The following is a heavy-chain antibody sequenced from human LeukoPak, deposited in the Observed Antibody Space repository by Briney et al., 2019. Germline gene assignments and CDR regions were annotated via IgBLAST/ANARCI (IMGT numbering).Heavy chain of an antibody. V-gene: IGHV3-23*01. CDR1: GFTFNTHA. J-gene: IGHJ1*01. Sequence: GGSLRLSCEASGFTFNTHAMSWVRQGPGKGLEWVASITSSGRTPYYVDSVKGRLTISRDNSKNTLYLQMNNLRGEDTAVYYCAKDRPNFYESTGSYYKMKGDFWGQGSLVTVSS. CDR3: AKDRPNFYESTGSYYKMKGDF. D-gene: IGHD3-10*01. CDR2: ITSSGRTP.